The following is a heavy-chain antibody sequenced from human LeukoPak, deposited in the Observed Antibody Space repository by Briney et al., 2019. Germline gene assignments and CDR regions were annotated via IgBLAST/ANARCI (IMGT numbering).Heavy chain of an antibody. D-gene: IGHD6-6*01. CDR1: GYTCTSYG. J-gene: IGHJ3*02. Sequence: GASVKVSCKASGYTCTSYGISWVRQAPGQGLEWMGWISAYNGNTNYAQKLQGRVTMTTDTSTSTAYMELRSLRSDDTAVYYCARVPAFPTQLVVGKGAFDIWGQGTMVTVSS. CDR2: ISAYNGNT. CDR3: ARVPAFPTQLVVGKGAFDI. V-gene: IGHV1-18*01.